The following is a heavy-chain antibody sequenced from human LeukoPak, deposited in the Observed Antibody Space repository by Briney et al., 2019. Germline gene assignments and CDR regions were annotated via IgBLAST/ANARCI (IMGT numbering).Heavy chain of an antibody. CDR2: INPNSGGT. CDR3: ARDKGQWELRWFDP. J-gene: IGHJ5*02. Sequence: ASVKVSCKASGYTFTGYYMHWVRQAPGQGLEWMGWINPNSGGTNYAQKFQGRVTMTRDTSISTAYMELSRLRSDDTAVYYCARDKGQWELRWFDPWGQGTLVTVSS. D-gene: IGHD1-26*01. V-gene: IGHV1-2*02. CDR1: GYTFTGYY.